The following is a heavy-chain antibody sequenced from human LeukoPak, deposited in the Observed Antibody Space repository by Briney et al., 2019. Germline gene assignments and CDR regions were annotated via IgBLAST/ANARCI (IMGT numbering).Heavy chain of an antibody. CDR1: GFTVSSNY. CDR3: ARETYYYGMDV. Sequence: PGRSLRLSCAASGFTVSSNYMSWVRQAPGKGLEWVSVIYSGGSTYYADSVKGRFTISRDNSKNTLYLQMNSLRAEDTAMYYCARETYYYGMDVWGQGTTVTVSS. J-gene: IGHJ6*02. CDR2: IYSGGST. V-gene: IGHV3-53*01.